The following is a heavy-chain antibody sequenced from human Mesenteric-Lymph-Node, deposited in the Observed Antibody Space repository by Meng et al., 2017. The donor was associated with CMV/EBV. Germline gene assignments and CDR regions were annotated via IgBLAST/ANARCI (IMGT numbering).Heavy chain of an antibody. CDR1: GFNVRDKY. Sequence: EVRLVGSVGGLVQPGGSLRLSCAASGFNVRDKYMSWVRQAPGKGLEWVCIIYRGDNTYYIDSVKDRFTVSRDNSKNTMYLQMNSLRVEDTAVYYCTGDSVSNPNLDYWGQGTLVTVSS. D-gene: IGHD3-10*01. CDR3: TGDSVSNPNLDY. CDR2: IYRGDNT. V-gene: IGHV3-66*01. J-gene: IGHJ4*02.